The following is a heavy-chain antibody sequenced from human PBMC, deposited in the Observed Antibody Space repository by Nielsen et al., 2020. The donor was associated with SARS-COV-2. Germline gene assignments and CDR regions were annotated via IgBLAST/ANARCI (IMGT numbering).Heavy chain of an antibody. D-gene: IGHD3-22*01. J-gene: IGHJ4*02. Sequence: WIRQPPGKGLVWVSRINSDGSSTSYADSVKGRFTISRDNAKNSLYLQMNSLRAEDTAVYYCARGPEGYYYDSSGYYRFDYWGQGTLVTVSS. CDR3: ARGPEGYYYDSSGYYRFDY. V-gene: IGHV3-74*01. CDR2: INSDGSST.